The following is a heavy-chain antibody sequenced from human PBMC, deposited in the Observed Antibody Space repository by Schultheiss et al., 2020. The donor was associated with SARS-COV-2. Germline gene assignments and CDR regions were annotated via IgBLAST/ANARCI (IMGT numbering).Heavy chain of an antibody. CDR3: AKSGYSSGWFAFDH. CDR1: GYTFTGYY. CDR2: ISAYNGNT. Sequence: ASVKVSCKASGYTFTGYYMHWVRQAPGQGLEWMGWISAYNGNTNYAQKLQGRVTMTTDTSTSTAYMELRSLRSDDTAVYYCAKSGYSSGWFAFDHWGQGTLVTV. V-gene: IGHV1-18*04. J-gene: IGHJ5*02. D-gene: IGHD6-19*01.